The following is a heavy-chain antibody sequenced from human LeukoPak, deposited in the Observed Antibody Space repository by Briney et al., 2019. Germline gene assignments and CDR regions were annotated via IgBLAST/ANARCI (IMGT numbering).Heavy chain of an antibody. V-gene: IGHV4-4*07. Sequence: PSETLSLTCTVSGGSISSYYWSWIRQPAGKGLEWIGRIYTSGSTNYNPSLKSRVTMSVDTSKNQFSLKLSSVTAADTAVYYCTRGGPGVAAAEGWATFYYYYYYMDVWGKGTTVTISS. CDR1: GGSISSYY. J-gene: IGHJ6*03. D-gene: IGHD6-13*01. CDR2: IYTSGST. CDR3: TRGGPGVAAAEGWATFYYYYYYMDV.